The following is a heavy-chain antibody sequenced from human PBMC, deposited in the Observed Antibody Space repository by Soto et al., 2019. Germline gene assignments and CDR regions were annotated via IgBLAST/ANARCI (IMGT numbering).Heavy chain of an antibody. J-gene: IGHJ4*02. CDR2: IYYSGN. V-gene: IGHV4-59*02. D-gene: IGHD5-18*01. Sequence: SATLSLTCNVSGGSVSKIHLSWIRQPPGKGLEWIGYIYYSGNYYNPSLTSRVSMSLDKSKNQFSLHLKSVTAADTALYFCALGGYNYGRPFDFWGQGTRVTVSS. CDR1: GGSVSKIH. CDR3: ALGGYNYGRPFDF.